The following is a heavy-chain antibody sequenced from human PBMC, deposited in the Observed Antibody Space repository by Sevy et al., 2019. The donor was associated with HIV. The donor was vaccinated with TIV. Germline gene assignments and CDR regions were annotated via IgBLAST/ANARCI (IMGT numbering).Heavy chain of an antibody. Sequence: GGSLRLSCAASAFTFSNAWMSWVRQAPGKGLEWVGRIKSKTDGGTTDYAAPVKGRFTISRDDSKNTLYLQMNSLKTEDTAVYYCTTEVGYSSSWAYAFDIWGQGTMVTVSS. CDR2: IKSKTDGGTT. CDR1: AFTFSNAW. J-gene: IGHJ3*02. V-gene: IGHV3-15*01. D-gene: IGHD6-13*01. CDR3: TTEVGYSSSWAYAFDI.